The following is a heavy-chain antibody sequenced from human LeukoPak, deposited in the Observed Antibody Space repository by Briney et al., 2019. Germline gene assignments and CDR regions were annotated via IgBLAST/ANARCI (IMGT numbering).Heavy chain of an antibody. J-gene: IGHJ4*02. D-gene: IGHD3-22*01. Sequence: GGSLRLSCAASGFTFDDYAMHWVRQAPGKGLEWASGISWNSGSIGYADSVRGRFTISRDNAKNSLYLQMNSLRAEDTALYYCAKDSYYYDSSGLLDYWGQGTLVTVSS. CDR3: AKDSYYYDSSGLLDY. V-gene: IGHV3-9*01. CDR1: GFTFDDYA. CDR2: ISWNSGSI.